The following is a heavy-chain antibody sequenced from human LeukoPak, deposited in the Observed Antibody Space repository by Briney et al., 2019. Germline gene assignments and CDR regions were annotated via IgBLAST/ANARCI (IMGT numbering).Heavy chain of an antibody. CDR3: AKDGFTYYYDSSAPENYYGMDV. D-gene: IGHD3-22*01. CDR1: GFTFSSYA. Sequence: GRSLRLSCAASGFTFSSYAMHWVRQAPGKGLEWVAVISYDGSNKYYADSVKGRFTISRDNSKNTLYLQMNSLRAEDTAVYYCAKDGFTYYYDSSAPENYYGMDVWGQGTTVTVSS. J-gene: IGHJ6*02. V-gene: IGHV3-30*04. CDR2: ISYDGSNK.